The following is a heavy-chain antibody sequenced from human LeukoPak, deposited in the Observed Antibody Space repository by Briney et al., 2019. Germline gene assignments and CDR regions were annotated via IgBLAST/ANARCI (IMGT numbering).Heavy chain of an antibody. CDR3: ARSGYSYGADAVDI. Sequence: SETLSLTCTVSGGSISSYYWSWIRQPPGKGLEWIGYVYYSGSTNYNPSLKSRVTISVDTSKKQFSLKLSSVTAADTAVYYCARSGYSYGADAVDIWGQGTMVTVSS. CDR2: VYYSGST. V-gene: IGHV4-59*01. D-gene: IGHD5-18*01. J-gene: IGHJ3*02. CDR1: GGSISSYY.